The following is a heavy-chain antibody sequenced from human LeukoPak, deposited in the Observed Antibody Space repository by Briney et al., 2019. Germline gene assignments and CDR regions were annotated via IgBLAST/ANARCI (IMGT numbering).Heavy chain of an antibody. CDR1: GFTFTYSG. CDR3: TRGLLGIDY. CDR2: IWYDGSKK. Sequence: GGSLRLSCVASGFTFTYSGLHWVRQAPGKGLEWVAVIWYDGSKKYYADSVKGRFTISRDDSKNTLYLQMNSLRAEDTAVYYCTRGLLGIDYWGQGTLVTVSS. J-gene: IGHJ4*02. D-gene: IGHD2-8*02. V-gene: IGHV3-33*01.